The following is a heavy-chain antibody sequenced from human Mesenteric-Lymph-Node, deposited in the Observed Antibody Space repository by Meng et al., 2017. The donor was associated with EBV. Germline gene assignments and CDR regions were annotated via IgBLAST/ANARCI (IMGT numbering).Heavy chain of an antibody. J-gene: IGHJ1*01. V-gene: IGHV4-4*02. CDR1: VGSISGNNW. CDR2: VFHIGST. D-gene: IGHD1-7*01. CDR3: ARVSEISGTWLDC. Sequence: GPVRVKSSGSVCLTCAFPVGSISGNNWWSWIRQPPGKGLEWIGEVFHIGSTTYNPSLKSRVTISLGKSKNQFSLKLTSVTAADTAVYFCARVSEISGTWLDCWGQGTLVTVSS.